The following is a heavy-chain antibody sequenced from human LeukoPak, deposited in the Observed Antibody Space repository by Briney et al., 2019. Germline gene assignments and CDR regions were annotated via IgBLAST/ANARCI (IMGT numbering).Heavy chain of an antibody. CDR1: GFTFSSYG. V-gene: IGHV3-30*18. J-gene: IGHJ6*02. D-gene: IGHD4-17*01. Sequence: AGSLRLSCAASGFTFSSYGMHWVRQAPGQGLEWVAVISYDGSNKYYADSVKGRFTISRDNSKNTLYLQMNSLRAEDTAVYYCAKDLGGDYVTMDVWGQGGTGTVSS. CDR2: ISYDGSNK. CDR3: AKDLGGDYVTMDV.